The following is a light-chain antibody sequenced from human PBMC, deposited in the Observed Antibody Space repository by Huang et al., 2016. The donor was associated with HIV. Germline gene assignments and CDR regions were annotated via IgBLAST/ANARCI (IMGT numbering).Light chain of an antibody. CDR2: VAS. Sequence: EIVLTQSPGTLSLSPGERATLSCRASQSVSRSYLGWYQQKAGQAPRLLIYVASSRAPGIPDRFSGSGSGTDFTLTISRLESEDFAIYYCQQYESSPWTFGQGTKVEMK. CDR3: QQYESSPWT. V-gene: IGKV3-20*01. J-gene: IGKJ1*01. CDR1: QSVSRSY.